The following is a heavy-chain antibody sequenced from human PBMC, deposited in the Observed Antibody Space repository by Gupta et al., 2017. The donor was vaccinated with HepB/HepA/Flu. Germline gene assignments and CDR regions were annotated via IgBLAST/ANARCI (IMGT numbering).Heavy chain of an antibody. V-gene: IGHV2-5*02. D-gene: IGHD1-7*01. CDR2: IYWDDDK. J-gene: IGHJ4*02. CDR3: AYRDGWNYVSY. Sequence: QITLKESGPTLVKPTQTLTLTCTFSGFSLSTSGVGVGWIRQPPGKALEWLTLIYWDDDKRYSPSLESRLTITEDTAKNQVVITMTTMEPVDTATYYGAYRDGWNYVSYGGQGALVTVSS. CDR1: GFSLSTSGVG.